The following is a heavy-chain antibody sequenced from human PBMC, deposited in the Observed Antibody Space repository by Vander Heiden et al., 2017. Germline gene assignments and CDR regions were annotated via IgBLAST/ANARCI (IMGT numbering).Heavy chain of an antibody. D-gene: IGHD1-26*01. V-gene: IGHV3-7*01. J-gene: IGHJ4*02. CDR2: IKQDGTEK. Sequence: EVQLVESGGGLVQPGGSLRLSCAASGFTFSSYWMSWVRQAPGKGLKWVANIKQDGTEKNYVDSVKGRFTISRDNAKNSLYLQMNSLRAEDTAVYYCATIGGGSYYDYYDYFDYWGQGTLVTVSS. CDR3: ATIGGGSYYDYYDYFDY. CDR1: GFTFSSYW.